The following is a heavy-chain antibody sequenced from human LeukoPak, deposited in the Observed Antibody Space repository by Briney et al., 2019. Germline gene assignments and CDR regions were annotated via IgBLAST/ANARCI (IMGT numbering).Heavy chain of an antibody. CDR3: ARGYSYPFP. V-gene: IGHV3-7*03. J-gene: IGHJ5*02. D-gene: IGHD5-18*01. CDR2: IKQDGNEK. Sequence: GGSLRLSCAASGFTFRSYWMSWVRQAPGKGLEWVANIKQDGNEKYYVDSVKGRFTISRDNAKNSLYLQMNSLRAEGTAVYYCARGYSYPFPWGQGTLVTVSS. CDR1: GFTFRSYW.